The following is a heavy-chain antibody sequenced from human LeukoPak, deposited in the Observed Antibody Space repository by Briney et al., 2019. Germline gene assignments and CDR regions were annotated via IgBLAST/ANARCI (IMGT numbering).Heavy chain of an antibody. D-gene: IGHD1-26*01. CDR1: GFTFSSYG. Sequence: GRSLRLSCAASGFTFSSYGMHWVRQAPGKGLEWVSSISSSSTYIYYADSLKGRFTISRDNAKKSLYLQMNSLRVEDTAVYYCARAGFGELLVAAFDIWGQGTMVTVSS. J-gene: IGHJ3*02. V-gene: IGHV3-21*01. CDR2: ISSSSTYI. CDR3: ARAGFGELLVAAFDI.